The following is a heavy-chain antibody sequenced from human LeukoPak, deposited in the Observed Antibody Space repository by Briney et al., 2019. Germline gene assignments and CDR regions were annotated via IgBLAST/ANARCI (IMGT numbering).Heavy chain of an antibody. CDR3: TRDRLRSYSSPSDY. V-gene: IGHV3-49*05. CDR1: GFTFGDYA. J-gene: IGHJ4*02. D-gene: IGHD6-6*01. CDR2: IRSKAYGGTT. Sequence: KSGGSLRLSCTASGFTFGDYAMSWFRQAPGKGLEWVGFIRSKAYGGTTEYAASVKGRFTISRDDSKSIAYLQMNSLKTEDTAVHYCTRDRLRSYSSPSDYWGQGTLVTVSS.